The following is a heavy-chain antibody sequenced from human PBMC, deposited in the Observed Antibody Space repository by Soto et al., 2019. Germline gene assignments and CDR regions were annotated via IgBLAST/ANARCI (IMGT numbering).Heavy chain of an antibody. J-gene: IGHJ4*02. D-gene: IGHD3-10*01. V-gene: IGHV3-23*01. Sequence: EVQLLESGGGLVQPGGSLRLSCAASGFTFSSNGMNWVRQAPGKGLEWVAGVSARGGDTAYADSVKGRFTISRDNSKNTLYLQMNSLRAEDTAVYYCARRGHYYYGSGSYYYFDYWGQGTLVTVSS. CDR2: VSARGGDT. CDR3: ARRGHYYYGSGSYYYFDY. CDR1: GFTFSSNG.